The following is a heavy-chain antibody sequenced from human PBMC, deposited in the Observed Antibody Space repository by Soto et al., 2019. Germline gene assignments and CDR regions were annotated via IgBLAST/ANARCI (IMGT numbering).Heavy chain of an antibody. CDR1: GDSVGNGPYY. J-gene: IGHJ6*02. V-gene: IGHV4-61*01. CDR3: ARAGSSCQCGGCYYYYGLGV. CDR2: IYYSGST. D-gene: IGHD3-16*01. Sequence: QVRLQESGPGLVKPSETLSLSCLVSGDSVGNGPYYWSWIRQSPGEGLEWIAYIYYSGSTNVNPSLESRVNISIGMAKNPFFLGLRSVTAAEAAVYFCARAGSSCQCGGCYYYYGLGVWGQGTTVAISS.